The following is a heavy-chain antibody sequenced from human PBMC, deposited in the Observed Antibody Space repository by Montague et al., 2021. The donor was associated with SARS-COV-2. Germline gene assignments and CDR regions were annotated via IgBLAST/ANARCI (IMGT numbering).Heavy chain of an antibody. Sequence: TRSLTCGVYGGSFGDDHWSWIRQPPGKGLEWIGDIKQSGSTNYNPSLKSRVTISVDTSKNQFPLKLTSVTAADTAVYFCARGHLSVSMIVVVFTSASYYFDYWGQGAQVTVSS. CDR3: ARGHLSVSMIVVVFTSASYYFDY. V-gene: IGHV4-34*01. J-gene: IGHJ4*02. CDR2: IKQSGST. CDR1: GGSFGDDH. D-gene: IGHD3-22*01.